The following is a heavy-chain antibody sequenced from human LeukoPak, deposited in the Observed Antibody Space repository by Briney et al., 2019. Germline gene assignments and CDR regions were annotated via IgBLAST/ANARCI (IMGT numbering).Heavy chain of an antibody. V-gene: IGHV1-46*01. CDR3: ATDHFDSSGHYYSLGYFEH. D-gene: IGHD3-22*01. CDR1: GYTFTNYY. Sequence: ASVKVSCKASGYTFTNYYVHWVRQAPGQGLEWMGIIKLSGGGTSYALKFQGRVTMTRDTSTSTAYMELSSLRSEDTAVYYCATDHFDSSGHYYSLGYFEHWGQGTLVTVSS. CDR2: IKLSGGGT. J-gene: IGHJ1*01.